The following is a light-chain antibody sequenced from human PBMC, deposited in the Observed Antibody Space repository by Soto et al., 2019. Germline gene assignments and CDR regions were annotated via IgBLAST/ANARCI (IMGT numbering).Light chain of an antibody. J-gene: IGKJ1*01. V-gene: IGKV1-5*03. CDR2: QAS. Sequence: DLQMTQSPSTLSASVGDRVTITCRASQSISSWLAWYQQKPGKAPKLLIYQASSLETGVPSRFSGSGSGTEFPLTISSLQPDDFATYFCQQYNSFTWTFGQGTKVEIK. CDR3: QQYNSFTWT. CDR1: QSISSW.